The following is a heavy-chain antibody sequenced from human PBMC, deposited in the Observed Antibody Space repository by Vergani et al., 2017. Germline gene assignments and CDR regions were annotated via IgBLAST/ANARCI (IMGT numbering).Heavy chain of an antibody. CDR3: AKDIVGGQWLTYGGYYFDY. D-gene: IGHD6-19*01. J-gene: IGHJ4*02. Sequence: EVQLVESGGGLVQPGRSLRLSCAASGFTFDDYAMHWVRQAPGKGLEWVSGISWNSGSIGYADSVKGRFTISRDNAKNSLYLQMNSLRAEDTALYYCAKDIVGGQWLTYGGYYFDYWGQGTLVTVSS. V-gene: IGHV3-9*01. CDR2: ISWNSGSI. CDR1: GFTFDDYA.